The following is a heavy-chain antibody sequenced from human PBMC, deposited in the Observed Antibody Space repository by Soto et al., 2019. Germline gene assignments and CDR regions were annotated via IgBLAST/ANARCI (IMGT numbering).Heavy chain of an antibody. Sequence: EVQLLESGGGLVQPGGSLRLSCAASGFTFSSYAMSWVRQAPGKGLEWVSVISGSGGSTYYADSVKGRFTISRENSKNTRYLQMTSLRAEDTAVYYGSRRSSGWYFDYWGQGTLVTVSS. CDR2: ISGSGGST. CDR1: GFTFSSYA. J-gene: IGHJ4*02. D-gene: IGHD6-19*01. V-gene: IGHV3-23*01. CDR3: SRRSSGWYFDY.